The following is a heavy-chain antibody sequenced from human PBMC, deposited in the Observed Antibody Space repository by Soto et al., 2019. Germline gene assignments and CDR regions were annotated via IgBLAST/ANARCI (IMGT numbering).Heavy chain of an antibody. Sequence: XDSLKVCCKGSGYSFTSYWVSLVLQMPGKGLEWMGRIDPSDSYTNYSPSFQGHVTISADKSISTAYLQWSSLKASDTAMYYCAKQYSSSLHIGFDPWGQGTLVTVSS. V-gene: IGHV5-10-1*01. J-gene: IGHJ5*02. D-gene: IGHD6-13*01. CDR3: AKQYSSSLHIGFDP. CDR1: GYSFTSYW. CDR2: IDPSDSYT.